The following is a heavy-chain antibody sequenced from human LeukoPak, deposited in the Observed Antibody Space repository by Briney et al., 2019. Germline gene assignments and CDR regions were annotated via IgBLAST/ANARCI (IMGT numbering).Heavy chain of an antibody. CDR2: IYYSGSA. Sequence: PSETLSLTCTVSGGSISTYYWSWIRQPPGKGLEWIGYIYYSGSANYNPSLKSRVTISLDTSKNQFSLKLSSVTAADTAVYYCARVGYSSSWFYWGQGTLVTVSS. D-gene: IGHD6-13*01. V-gene: IGHV4-59*12. CDR3: ARVGYSSSWFY. CDR1: GGSISTYY. J-gene: IGHJ4*02.